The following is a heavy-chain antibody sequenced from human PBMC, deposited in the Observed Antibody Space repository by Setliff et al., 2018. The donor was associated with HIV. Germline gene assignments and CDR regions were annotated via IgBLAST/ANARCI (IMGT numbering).Heavy chain of an antibody. J-gene: IGHJ6*03. V-gene: IGHV4-34*01. CDR2: INHSGST. CDR3: ARGARRLAGYSDRWDYYYMGV. CDR1: GGSFTDIGGSFTDYY. Sequence: SETLSLTCAVFGGSFTDIGGSFTDYYWVWIRQPPGKGLEWIGEINHSGSTHYNPSLKSRFTISVDTSKNQFSLKVNSVTAADTAGYYGARGARRLAGYSDRWDYYYMGVWGKGTTVTVSS. D-gene: IGHD6-13*01.